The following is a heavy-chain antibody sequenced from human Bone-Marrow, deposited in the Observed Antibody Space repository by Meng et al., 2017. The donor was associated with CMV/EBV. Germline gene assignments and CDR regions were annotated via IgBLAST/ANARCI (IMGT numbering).Heavy chain of an antibody. J-gene: IGHJ6*02. Sequence: SETLSLTCAISGDSVSSNSAAWNWIRQSPSRGLEWLGRTYYRSKWYNDYAVSVKSRLTINPDTSKNQFSLQLNSVTPEDTAVYYCAREHYGDNGAQGYYYYGMDVWGQGTTVTVSS. V-gene: IGHV6-1*01. D-gene: IGHD4-17*01. CDR3: AREHYGDNGAQGYYYYGMDV. CDR1: GDSVSSNSAA. CDR2: TYYRSKWYN.